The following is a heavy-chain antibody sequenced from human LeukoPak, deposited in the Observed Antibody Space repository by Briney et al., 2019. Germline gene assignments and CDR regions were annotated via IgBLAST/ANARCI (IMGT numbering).Heavy chain of an antibody. CDR1: GGSISSGGYY. CDR3: ARTAHYDSSVDY. J-gene: IGHJ4*02. Sequence: PSETLSLTCTVSGGSISSGGYYWSWIRQHPGTGLEWIGYTYYSGSTYYNPSLKSRVTISVDTSKNQFSLKLSSVTAADTAVYYCARTAHYDSSVDYWGQGTLVTVSS. CDR2: TYYSGST. D-gene: IGHD3-22*01. V-gene: IGHV4-31*03.